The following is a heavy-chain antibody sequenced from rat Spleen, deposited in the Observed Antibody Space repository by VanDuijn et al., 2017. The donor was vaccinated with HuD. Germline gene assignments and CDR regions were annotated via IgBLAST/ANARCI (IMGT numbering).Heavy chain of an antibody. CDR3: ARHSFDYFDY. CDR1: GFSFSKYG. CDR2: ITPSGITT. J-gene: IGHJ2*01. V-gene: IGHV5-19*01. Sequence: EVQLVESGGGLVLPGRSLKLSCATSGFSFSKYGMQWIRQTPTKGLQWVAAITPSGITTHYRDSMKGRFTISRENAKATLYLQMDSLRSEDTATNYCARHSFDYFDYWGQGLMVTVSS.